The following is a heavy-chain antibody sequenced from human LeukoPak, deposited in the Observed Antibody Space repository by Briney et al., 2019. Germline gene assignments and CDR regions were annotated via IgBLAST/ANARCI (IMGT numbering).Heavy chain of an antibody. CDR3: AISDSL. V-gene: IGHV3-48*02. Sequence: GGSLRLSCAASGFTFSSYSMNRVRQAPGKGLEWISYITSSSSTIYYADSVKGRFTISRDNAKNSLFLQMNSLRDEDTAVYHCAISDSLWGQGTLVTVSS. CDR2: ITSSSSTI. D-gene: IGHD3-22*01. CDR1: GFTFSSYS. J-gene: IGHJ4*02.